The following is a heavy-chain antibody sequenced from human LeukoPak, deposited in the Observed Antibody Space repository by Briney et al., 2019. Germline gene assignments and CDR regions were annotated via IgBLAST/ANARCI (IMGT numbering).Heavy chain of an antibody. CDR1: GFTFSSYA. J-gene: IGHJ5*02. CDR2: ISYDGSNK. Sequence: QPGRSLRLSCAASGFTFSSYAMHWVHQAPGKGLEWVAVISYDGSNKYYADSVKGRFTISRDNSKNTLYLQMNSLRAEDTAVYYCARLPTQDGYANLWGQGTLVTVSS. V-gene: IGHV3-30*04. D-gene: IGHD5-24*01. CDR3: ARLPTQDGYANL.